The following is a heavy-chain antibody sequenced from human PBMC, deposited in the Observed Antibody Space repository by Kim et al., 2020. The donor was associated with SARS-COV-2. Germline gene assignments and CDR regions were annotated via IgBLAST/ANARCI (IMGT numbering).Heavy chain of an antibody. CDR3: ARVDIVVEGGRGGAFDI. D-gene: IGHD2-15*01. Sequence: SETLSLTCTVSGGSISSYYWSWIRQPAGKGLEWIGRIYTSGSTNYNPSLKSRVTMSVDTSKNQFSLKLSSVTAADTAVYYCARVDIVVEGGRGGAFDIWGQGTMVTVSS. V-gene: IGHV4-4*07. CDR1: GGSISSYY. J-gene: IGHJ3*02. CDR2: IYTSGST.